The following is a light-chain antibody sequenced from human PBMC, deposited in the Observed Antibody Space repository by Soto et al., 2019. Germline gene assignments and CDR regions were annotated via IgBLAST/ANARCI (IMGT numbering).Light chain of an antibody. Sequence: GTQSISSYLAWYQQKPGQAPRLLIYDASSRATGIPARFIGSGSVTACTGCRRSLHAEEFAGYLSHKLTHGHPQWKFGEGTKVDNK. CDR1: QSISSY. CDR3: HKLTHGHPQWK. V-gene: IGKV3-11*01. J-gene: IGKJ1*01. CDR2: DAS.